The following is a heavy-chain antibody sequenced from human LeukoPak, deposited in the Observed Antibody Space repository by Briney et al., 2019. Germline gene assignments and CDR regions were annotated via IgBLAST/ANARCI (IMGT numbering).Heavy chain of an antibody. D-gene: IGHD6-19*01. Sequence: GASVKVSCKASGYTFTSCGISWVRQAPGQGLEWMGWISAYNGNTNYAQKLQGRVTMTTDTSTSTAYMELRSLRSDDTAVYYCARDGYSSGWYPHHPIDYWGQGTLVTVSS. V-gene: IGHV1-18*01. CDR3: ARDGYSSGWYPHHPIDY. J-gene: IGHJ4*02. CDR1: GYTFTSCG. CDR2: ISAYNGNT.